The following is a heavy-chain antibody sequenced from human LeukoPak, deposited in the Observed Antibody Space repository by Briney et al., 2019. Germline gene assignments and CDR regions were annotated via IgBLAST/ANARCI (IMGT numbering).Heavy chain of an antibody. CDR3: ATEGYYYDFDI. D-gene: IGHD3-10*01. Sequence: GGSLRLSCAASGFTFSAYSMNWVRQAPGKGLEWVSSISSSSSYIYYADSVKGRLTISRDNAKNSLYLQMNSLRAEDTAVYYCATEGYYYDFDIWGQGTMVTVSS. CDR1: GFTFSAYS. V-gene: IGHV3-21*01. CDR2: ISSSSSYI. J-gene: IGHJ3*02.